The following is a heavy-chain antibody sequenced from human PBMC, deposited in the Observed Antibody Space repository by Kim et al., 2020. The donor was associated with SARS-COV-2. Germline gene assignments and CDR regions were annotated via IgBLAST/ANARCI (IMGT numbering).Heavy chain of an antibody. CDR2: ISGSGGST. Sequence: GGSLRLSCAASGFTFSSYAMSWVRQAPGKGLEWVSAISGSGGSTYYADSVKGRFTISRDNSKNTLYLQMNSLRAEDTAVYYCAKDRGYVRPPYYYDTSGYLDCWRQGTLVTVSS. CDR1: GFTFSSYA. CDR3: AKDRGYVRPPYYYDTSGYLDC. V-gene: IGHV3-23*01. D-gene: IGHD3-22*01. J-gene: IGHJ4*02.